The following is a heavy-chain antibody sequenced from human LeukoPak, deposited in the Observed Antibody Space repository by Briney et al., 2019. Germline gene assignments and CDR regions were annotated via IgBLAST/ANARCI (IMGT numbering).Heavy chain of an antibody. CDR2: ISSSGSYI. D-gene: IGHD4/OR15-4a*01. V-gene: IGHV3-21*01. Sequence: GGSLRLSCAASGFTFSSYEMNWVRQAPGKGLEWVSSISSSGSYIYYADSVKGRFTISRDNAKNSLYLQMNSLRAEDTAVYYCAREVPALDYWGQGTLVTVSS. CDR1: GFTFSSYE. J-gene: IGHJ4*02. CDR3: AREVPALDY.